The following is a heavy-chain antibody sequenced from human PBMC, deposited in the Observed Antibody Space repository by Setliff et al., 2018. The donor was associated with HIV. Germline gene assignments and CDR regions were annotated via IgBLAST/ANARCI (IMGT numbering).Heavy chain of an antibody. Sequence: PSETLSLTCTVSGPSVNIHYWSWIRQSPGKAFEWIGYIYSTGSTNYNPSLQSRVTISMVASRNQFSLKVTSVTAADTAVYYCARPRRVRSRAWYWFDIWGQGTLVTVS. CDR2: IYSTGST. J-gene: IGHJ5*02. D-gene: IGHD6-19*01. CDR1: GPSVNIHY. V-gene: IGHV4-59*02. CDR3: ARPRRVRSRAWYWFDI.